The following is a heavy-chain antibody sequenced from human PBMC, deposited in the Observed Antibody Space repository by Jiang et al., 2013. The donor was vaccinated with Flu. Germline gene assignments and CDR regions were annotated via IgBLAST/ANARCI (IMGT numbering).Heavy chain of an antibody. D-gene: IGHD3-10*01. CDR1: GGSISSGGYS. CDR3: ASSYYYGSGGYLH. V-gene: IGHV4-30-2*01. CDR2: IYHSGST. Sequence: TLSLTCAVSGGSISSGGYSWSWIRQPPGKGLEWIGYIYHSGSTYYNPSLKSRVTISVDRSKSQFSLKLSSVTAADTAVYYCASSYYYGSGGYLHWGQGTLVTVSS. J-gene: IGHJ4*02.